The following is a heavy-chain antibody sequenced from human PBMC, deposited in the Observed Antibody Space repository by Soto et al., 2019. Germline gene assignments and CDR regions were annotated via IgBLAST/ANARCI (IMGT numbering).Heavy chain of an antibody. CDR2: MNPYSSDR. Sequence: QVQLVQTGAEVKKPGASVKVSCKASGYTLTSYDINPGRQATGQVREWMGWMNPYSSDRGHAQKSQGRVTMHGNISIGTAYMELRRLISEDTAVYYCARGCWFGELGHLDYGLDVWGQGTTVTVSS. V-gene: IGHV1-8*01. J-gene: IGHJ6*02. CDR1: GYTLTSYD. D-gene: IGHD3-10*01. CDR3: ARGCWFGELGHLDYGLDV.